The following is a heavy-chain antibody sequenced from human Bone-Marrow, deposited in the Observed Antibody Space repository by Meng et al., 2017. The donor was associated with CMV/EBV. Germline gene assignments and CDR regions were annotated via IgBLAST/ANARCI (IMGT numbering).Heavy chain of an antibody. CDR2: IYYSGST. V-gene: IGHV4-31*02. Sequence: SISSGGYYWSWIRQHPGKGLEGIGYIYYSGSTYYNPSLKSRVTISVDTSKNQFSLKLSSVTAADTAVYYCARGPSWGVMIVVAPFDYWGQGTLVTVSS. J-gene: IGHJ4*02. CDR3: ARGPSWGVMIVVAPFDY. D-gene: IGHD3-22*01. CDR1: SISSGGYY.